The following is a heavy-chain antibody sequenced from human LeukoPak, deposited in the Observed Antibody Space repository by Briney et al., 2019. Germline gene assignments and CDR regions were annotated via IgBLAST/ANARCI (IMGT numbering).Heavy chain of an antibody. J-gene: IGHJ4*02. CDR2: TYYRSKWYI. V-gene: IGHV6-1*01. CDR1: GDSVSSKSTA. CDR3: TRDGHAPRSPYYFDY. Sequence: PSQTLSLTCAISGDSVSSKSTAWNWIRQSPSRGLEWLGRTYYRSKWYIDYEISVKSRITINPDTSKNQLSLQLKSVTPEDTAVYYCTRDGHAPRSPYYFDYWGQGTLVTVSS.